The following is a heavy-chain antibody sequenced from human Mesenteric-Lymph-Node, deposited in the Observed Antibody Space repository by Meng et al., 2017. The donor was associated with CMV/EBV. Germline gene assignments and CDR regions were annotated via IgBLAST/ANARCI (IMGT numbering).Heavy chain of an antibody. CDR2: IRYDGTKT. CDR1: AFNFASYG. V-gene: IGHV3-30*02. D-gene: IGHD2-21*02. Sequence: GESLKISRAASAFNFASYGMHWVRQGPGTGLEWVSFIRYDGTKTYYADSVKGRFTISRDNSKNTLYLQMNSLRVEDTAIYYCVKDHDLVTGKDYYYAMDVWGQGTTVTVSS. J-gene: IGHJ6*02. CDR3: VKDHDLVTGKDYYYAMDV.